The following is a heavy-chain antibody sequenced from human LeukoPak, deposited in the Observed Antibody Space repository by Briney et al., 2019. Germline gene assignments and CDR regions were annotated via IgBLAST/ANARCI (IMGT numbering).Heavy chain of an antibody. CDR3: ARQVLLSFDK. Sequence: SETLSLTCCASGDSIRTTSYYWDWIRQAPGKGLEWIGTVFYTGTTYYSPSLKSRITISVDTSKNQFSLKLSSVTAADTAVYYCARQVLLSFDKWGQGAPVTVSS. CDR2: VFYTGTT. V-gene: IGHV4-39*01. J-gene: IGHJ4*02. CDR1: GDSIRTTSYY. D-gene: IGHD3-10*01.